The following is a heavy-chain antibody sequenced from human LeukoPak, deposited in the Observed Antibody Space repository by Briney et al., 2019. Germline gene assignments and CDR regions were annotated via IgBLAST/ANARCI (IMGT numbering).Heavy chain of an antibody. D-gene: IGHD3-3*01. Sequence: SETLSLTCTVSGGSISSYYWSWIRQPAGKGLEWIGRIYTSGSTNYNPSLKSRVTMSVDTSKNQFSLKLSSVTAADTAVYYYARDREMPIFGVVIFNWFDPWGQGTLVTVSS. CDR2: IYTSGST. CDR3: ARDREMPIFGVVIFNWFDP. J-gene: IGHJ5*02. V-gene: IGHV4-4*07. CDR1: GGSISSYY.